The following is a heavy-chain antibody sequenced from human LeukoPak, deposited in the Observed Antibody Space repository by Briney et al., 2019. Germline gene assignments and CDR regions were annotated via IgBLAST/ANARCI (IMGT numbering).Heavy chain of an antibody. Sequence: GASVKVSCKASGYTFTSYGISWVRQAPGQGLEWMGWISAYNGNTNYAQKLQGRVTMTTDTSTSTAYMELRSLRSDDTAVYYCARDGIAAAAFYYSDYWGQGTLVTVSS. CDR1: GYTFTSYG. CDR3: ARDGIAAAAFYYSDY. V-gene: IGHV1-18*01. CDR2: ISAYNGNT. J-gene: IGHJ4*02. D-gene: IGHD6-13*01.